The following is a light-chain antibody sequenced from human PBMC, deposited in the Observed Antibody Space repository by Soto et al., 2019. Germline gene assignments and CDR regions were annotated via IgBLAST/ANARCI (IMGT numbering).Light chain of an antibody. J-gene: IGKJ1*01. Sequence: AIQMTQSPSSLSASVGDRVTITCRASQGIRNDLGWYQQKPGKAPNLLIYAASSLQGGVPSRFSGSGSGTDFTLTISSLHPEDFATYYCLQDHNYPWTFGQGTKVEIK. CDR3: LQDHNYPWT. CDR2: AAS. V-gene: IGKV1-6*01. CDR1: QGIRND.